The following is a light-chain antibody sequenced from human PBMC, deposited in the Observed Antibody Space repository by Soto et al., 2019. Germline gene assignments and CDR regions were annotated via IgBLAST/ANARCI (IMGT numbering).Light chain of an antibody. CDR1: QDINNY. J-gene: IGKJ2*01. CDR3: QQYDNLPYT. Sequence: EIQMPQSPSSLSASVGDRVTITCQASQDINNYLNWYQQKPGEAPKLLIYDASNLETGVPSRFSGSGSGTDFTVTISSLQPEDIATYHCQQYDNLPYTFGQGTKLQIK. CDR2: DAS. V-gene: IGKV1-33*01.